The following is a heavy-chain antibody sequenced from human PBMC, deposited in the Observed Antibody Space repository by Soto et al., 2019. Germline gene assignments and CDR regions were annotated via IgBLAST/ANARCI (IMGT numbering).Heavy chain of an antibody. V-gene: IGHV1-3*01. CDR2: NSAGKWNT. CDR1: GYTFSNFA. J-gene: IGHJ4*02. D-gene: IGHD3-10*01. CDR3: GRVAGSVDY. Sequence: QVQLVQSGAEVKKPGASVKVSCKASGYTFSNFAMHWVRQARGQRLVWMGWNSAGKWNTKYSQKKQGSGTLTRDTSARAAYMEPSSLRSDDTAVYYWGRVAGSVDYWGEGTLVTVAS.